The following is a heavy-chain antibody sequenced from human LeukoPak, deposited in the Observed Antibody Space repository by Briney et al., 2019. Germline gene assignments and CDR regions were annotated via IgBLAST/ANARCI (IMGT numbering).Heavy chain of an antibody. J-gene: IGHJ4*02. V-gene: IGHV4-34*01. Sequence: TPSETLSLTCAVFGGSFSGYYWSWIRQPPGKGLEWIGEIYHSGSTNYNPSLKSRVTISVDKSKNQFSLKLSSVTAADTAVYYCARDTGYSSSWDFDYWGQGTLVTVSS. CDR3: ARDTGYSSSWDFDY. CDR1: GGSFSGYY. CDR2: IYHSGST. D-gene: IGHD6-13*01.